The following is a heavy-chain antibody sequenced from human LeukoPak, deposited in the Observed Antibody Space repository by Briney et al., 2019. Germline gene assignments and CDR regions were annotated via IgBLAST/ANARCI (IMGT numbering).Heavy chain of an antibody. D-gene: IGHD2-2*01. CDR1: GFTFSSYG. Sequence: GGSLRLSCAASGFTFSSYGMHWVRQAPGKGLEWVAFIRYDGSNKYYADSVKGRFTISRDNSKNTLYLQMNSLRAEDTAVYYCAKAPHGIVVVPAAPFNYWGQGTLVTVSS. V-gene: IGHV3-30*02. CDR3: AKAPHGIVVVPAAPFNY. J-gene: IGHJ4*02. CDR2: IRYDGSNK.